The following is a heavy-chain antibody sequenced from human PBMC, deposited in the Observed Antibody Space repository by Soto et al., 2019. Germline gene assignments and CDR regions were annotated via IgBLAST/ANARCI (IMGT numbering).Heavy chain of an antibody. D-gene: IGHD6-13*01. CDR2: IYYSGST. V-gene: IGHV4-31*03. CDR1: GGSISSGGYY. J-gene: IGHJ6*02. CDR3: ARDRAAAGMDI. Sequence: QVQLQESGPGLVKPSQTLSLTCSVSGGSISSGGYYWSWIRQHPGKGLEWIGYIYYSGSTYYNPSLKSRVAISVDTSKNQFSLKPSSVTAADTAVYYCARDRAAAGMDIWGQGTTVTVSS.